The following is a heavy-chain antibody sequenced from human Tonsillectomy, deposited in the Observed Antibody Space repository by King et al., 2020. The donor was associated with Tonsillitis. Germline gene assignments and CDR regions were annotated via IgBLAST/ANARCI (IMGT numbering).Heavy chain of an antibody. J-gene: IGHJ4*02. CDR1: GFTFTSSA. CDR2: IVVGSGNT. V-gene: IGHV1-58*01. CDR3: AAGAGNGYFDY. Sequence: QLVQSGPEVKKPGTSVKVSCKASGFTFTSSAVQWVRQARGQRLEWIGWIVVGSGNTNFAQKFQERVTITRDMSTSTAYMELSSLRSEDTAVYYCAAGAGNGYFDYWGQGTLVTVSS.